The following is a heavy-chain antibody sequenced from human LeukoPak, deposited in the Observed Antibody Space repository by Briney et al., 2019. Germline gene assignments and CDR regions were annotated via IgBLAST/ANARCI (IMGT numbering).Heavy chain of an antibody. CDR3: AKGVGYCSGGSCQQFDY. V-gene: IGHV3-23*01. J-gene: IGHJ4*02. Sequence: PGGSLRLSCAASGFTFTTYAMSWVRQAPGKGPEWVASLSGNEDLVWYPDSLRGRFTISRDNSKNTLYLQLNSLRAEDTAVYYCAKGVGYCSGGSCQQFDYWGQGTLVTVSS. D-gene: IGHD2-15*01. CDR2: LSGNEDLV. CDR1: GFTFTTYA.